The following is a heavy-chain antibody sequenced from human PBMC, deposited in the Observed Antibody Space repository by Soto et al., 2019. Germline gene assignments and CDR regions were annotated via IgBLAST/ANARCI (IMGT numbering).Heavy chain of an antibody. D-gene: IGHD2-15*01. CDR1: GFTFSSYA. V-gene: IGHV3-30-3*01. Sequence: QVQLVESGGGVVQPGRSLRLSCAASGFTFSSYARHWVRQAPRKGLEWVAVISYGGSNKYYADSVKGRFTISRDNSKNTLYLQMNSLRGEDTAVYYCAQSYSRYYFRYWGQGTLVTVSS. J-gene: IGHJ4*02. CDR3: AQSYSRYYFRY. CDR2: ISYGGSNK.